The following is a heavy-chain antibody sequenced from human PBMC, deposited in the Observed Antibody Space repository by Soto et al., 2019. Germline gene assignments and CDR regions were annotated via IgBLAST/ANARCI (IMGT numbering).Heavy chain of an antibody. V-gene: IGHV3-48*02. CDR3: ARTALGRIAAAGRGWFDP. Sequence: GSLRLSCAASGFTFSSYSMNWVRQAPGKGLEWVSYISSSSSTIYYADSVKGRFTISRDNAKNSLYLQMNSLRDEDTAVYYCARTALGRIAAAGRGWFDPWGQGTLVTV. CDR1: GFTFSSYS. CDR2: ISSSSSTI. D-gene: IGHD6-13*01. J-gene: IGHJ5*02.